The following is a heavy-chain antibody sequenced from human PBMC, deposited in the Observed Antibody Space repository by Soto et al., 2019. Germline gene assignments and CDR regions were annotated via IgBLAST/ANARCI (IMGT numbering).Heavy chain of an antibody. Sequence: PSETLSLTCAVSGGSISSGGYSWSWIRQPPGKGLEWIGYIYHSGSTYYNPSLKSRVTISVDRSKNQFSLKLSSVTAADTAVYYCARGAPAFNFGVVSTTNWFDPWGQGTLVTVSS. J-gene: IGHJ5*02. V-gene: IGHV4-30-2*01. CDR2: IYHSGST. CDR3: ARGAPAFNFGVVSTTNWFDP. CDR1: GGSISSGGYS. D-gene: IGHD3-3*01.